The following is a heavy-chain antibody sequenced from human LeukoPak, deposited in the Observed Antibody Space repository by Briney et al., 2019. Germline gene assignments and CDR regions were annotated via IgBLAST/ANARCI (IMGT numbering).Heavy chain of an antibody. Sequence: GASVKVSCKASGYTFTSYDINWVRQATGQGLEWMGWMNPNSGNTGYAQKFQGRVTITRNTSISTAYMELSSLRSEDTAVYYCATRGSRHYDSSAQVLFEYWGQGTLVTVSS. D-gene: IGHD3-22*01. CDR2: MNPNSGNT. CDR1: GYTFTSYD. CDR3: ATRGSRHYDSSAQVLFEY. J-gene: IGHJ4*02. V-gene: IGHV1-8*03.